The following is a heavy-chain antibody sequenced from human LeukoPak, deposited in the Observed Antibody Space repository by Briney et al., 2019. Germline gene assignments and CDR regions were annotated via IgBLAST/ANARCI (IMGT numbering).Heavy chain of an antibody. CDR1: GFTLRNYW. CDR3: ARVAYCGGDCYSLDYYYMDV. D-gene: IGHD2-21*02. J-gene: IGHJ6*03. Sequence: PGGSLRLSCAAAGFTLRNYWMHWVRQTPGKGQLWVSRINGDGTSATYAGSVKGRFTISRDNAKNSLYLQMNSLRAEDTAVYYCARVAYCGGDCYSLDYYYMDVWGKGTTVTVSS. V-gene: IGHV3-74*01. CDR2: INGDGTSA.